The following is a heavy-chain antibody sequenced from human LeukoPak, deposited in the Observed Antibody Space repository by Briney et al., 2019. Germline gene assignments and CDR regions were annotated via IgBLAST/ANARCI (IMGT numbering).Heavy chain of an antibody. D-gene: IGHD6-13*01. V-gene: IGHV4-39*07. CDR2: INHSGST. J-gene: IGHJ4*02. Sequence: SETLSLTCTVSGGSISSSSYSWSWIRQPPGKGLEWIGEINHSGSTNYNPSLKSRVTISVDTSKNQFSLKLSSVTAADTAVYYCACIAAAGTDYWGQGTLVTVSS. CDR1: GGSISSSSYS. CDR3: ACIAAAGTDY.